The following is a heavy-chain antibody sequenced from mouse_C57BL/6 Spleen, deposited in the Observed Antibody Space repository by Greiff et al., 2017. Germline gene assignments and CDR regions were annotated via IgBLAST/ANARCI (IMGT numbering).Heavy chain of an antibody. J-gene: IGHJ2*01. CDR1: GYAFSSSW. CDR2: IYPGDGDT. V-gene: IGHV1-82*01. D-gene: IGHD4-1*01. Sequence: QVQLQQSGPELVKPGASVKISCKASGYAFSSSWMNWVKQRPGKGLEWIGRIYPGDGDTKYTGKFTGKATLTADKSSSTAYMQLSSLTSEDSAVYFSARSRTGTYYFDYWGQGTTLTVSS. CDR3: ARSRTGTYYFDY.